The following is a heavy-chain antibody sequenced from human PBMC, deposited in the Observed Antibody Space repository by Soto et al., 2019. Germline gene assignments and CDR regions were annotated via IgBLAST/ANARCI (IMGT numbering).Heavy chain of an antibody. CDR2: LYNTGST. CDR3: ARGRGGYYAY. Sequence: PSETLSLTCTVSGASISRYYWSWIRQSPGKGLEWIGYLYNTGSTIYNPSPKSRVTISVDTSKNQLSPKLSSLPAEDTAVYYWARGRGGYYAYWGQETLVPVS. D-gene: IGHD3-16*01. CDR1: GASISRYY. J-gene: IGHJ4*02. V-gene: IGHV4-59*12.